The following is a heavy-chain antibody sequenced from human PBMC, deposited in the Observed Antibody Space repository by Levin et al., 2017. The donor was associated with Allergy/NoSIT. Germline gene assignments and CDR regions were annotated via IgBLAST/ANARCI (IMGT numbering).Heavy chain of an antibody. CDR2: ISGRGDST. J-gene: IGHJ1*01. CDR1: GFTFSSYA. Sequence: GGSLRLSCAASGFTFSSYAMSWVRQAPGKGLEWVSVISGRGDSTYYSDSVKGRFTISRDNSKNTLYVHMNSLRAEDTAVYYCAKDYIAIVRYFQHWGQGTLVTVSS. CDR3: AKDYIAIVRYFQH. D-gene: IGHD2/OR15-2a*01. V-gene: IGHV3-23*01.